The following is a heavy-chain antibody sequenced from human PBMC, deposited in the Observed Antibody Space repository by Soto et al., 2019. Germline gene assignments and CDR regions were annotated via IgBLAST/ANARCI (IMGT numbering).Heavy chain of an antibody. J-gene: IGHJ6*02. CDR1: GFTFSSYA. D-gene: IGHD2-15*01. V-gene: IGHV3-23*01. CDR2: ISGSGGST. Sequence: GGSLRLSCAASGFTFSSYAMSWVRQAPGKGLEWVSAISGSGGSTYYADSVKGRFTISRDNSKNTLYLQMNSLRAEDTAVYYCANPLAGDRVVVVAATPYPDYSGMDVWGQGTTVTVSS. CDR3: ANPLAGDRVVVVAATPYPDYSGMDV.